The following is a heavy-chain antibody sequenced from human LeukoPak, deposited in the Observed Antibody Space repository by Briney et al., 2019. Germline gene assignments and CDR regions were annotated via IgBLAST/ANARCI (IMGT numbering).Heavy chain of an antibody. D-gene: IGHD3-22*01. CDR3: AKRGVVIRVILVGFHKEAYYFDS. CDR1: GITLSNYG. V-gene: IGHV3-23*01. CDR2: ISGSGGST. J-gene: IGHJ4*02. Sequence: GGSLRLSCAVSGITLSNYGMSWVRQAPGKGLEWVAGISGSGGSTNYADSVKGRFTISRDNPKNTLYLQMNRLRAEDTAVYFCAKRGVVIRVILVGFHKEAYYFDSWGQGALVTVSS.